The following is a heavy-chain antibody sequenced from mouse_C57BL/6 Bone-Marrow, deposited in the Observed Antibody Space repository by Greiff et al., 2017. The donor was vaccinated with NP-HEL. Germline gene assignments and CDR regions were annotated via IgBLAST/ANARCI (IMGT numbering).Heavy chain of an antibody. CDR1: GYTFTDYY. CDR2: IYPGSGNT. Sequence: QVQLQQSGAELVRPGASVKLSCKASGYTFTDYYINWVKQRPGQGLDWIARIYPGSGNTYYNEKFKGKATLTAEKSSSTAYMQLSSLTSEDSAVYFCARGRFFAYWGQGTLVTVSA. V-gene: IGHV1-76*01. CDR3: ARGRFFAY. J-gene: IGHJ3*01.